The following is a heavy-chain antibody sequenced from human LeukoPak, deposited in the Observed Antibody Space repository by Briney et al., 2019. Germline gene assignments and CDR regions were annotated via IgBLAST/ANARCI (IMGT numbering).Heavy chain of an antibody. CDR3: AKDPYYYDSSRFDY. Sequence: PGGSLTLSCAASGFTFDDYAMHWVRQAPGKGLEWVSGISWNSGSIGYADSVKGRFTISRDNAKNSLYLQMNSLRAEDTALYYCAKDPYYYDSSRFDYWGQGNLVTVSS. D-gene: IGHD3-22*01. J-gene: IGHJ4*02. CDR2: ISWNSGSI. V-gene: IGHV3-9*01. CDR1: GFTFDDYA.